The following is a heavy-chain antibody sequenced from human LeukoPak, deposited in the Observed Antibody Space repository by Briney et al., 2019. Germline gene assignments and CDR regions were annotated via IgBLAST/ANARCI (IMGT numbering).Heavy chain of an antibody. CDR3: ARGLHRDYYDSSGY. CDR2: INPNSGGT. J-gene: IGHJ4*02. D-gene: IGHD3-22*01. CDR1: GYTFTGYY. V-gene: IGHV1-2*02. Sequence: ASVKVSCKASGYTFTGYYIHWVRQAPGQGLEWMGWINPNSGGTNYAQKFQGRVTMTRDTSISTAYMELSRLRSDDTAVYYCARGLHRDYYDSSGYWGQGTLVTISS.